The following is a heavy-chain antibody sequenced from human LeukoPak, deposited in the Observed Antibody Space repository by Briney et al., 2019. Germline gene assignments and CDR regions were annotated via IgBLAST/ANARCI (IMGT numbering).Heavy chain of an antibody. D-gene: IGHD1-26*01. J-gene: IGHJ1*01. V-gene: IGHV3-53*01. Sequence: GGSLRLSCAASGFTVSNNRLSWVRQAPGMGLEWVSTIYSDGNTYYPDSVKGRFTISRDGSKNTQYLQLNSLRTEDTAIYYCVREREGSNSEHWGQGTLVTVSS. CDR3: VREREGSNSEH. CDR2: IYSDGNT. CDR1: GFTVSNNR.